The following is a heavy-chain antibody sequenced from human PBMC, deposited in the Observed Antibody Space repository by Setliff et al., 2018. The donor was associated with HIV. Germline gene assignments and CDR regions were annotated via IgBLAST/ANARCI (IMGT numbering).Heavy chain of an antibody. Sequence: SLRLSCAASGFIFSTSWMSWVRQAPGKGLEWVAVISYDGSNKYYADSVKGRFTISRDNSKNTLYLQMNSLRAEDTAVYYCAKDLYGTETMIEAGNYFDYWGQGTLVTVSS. CDR3: AKDLYGTETMIEAGNYFDY. J-gene: IGHJ4*02. V-gene: IGHV3-30*18. CDR2: ISYDGSNK. CDR1: GFIFSTSW. D-gene: IGHD3-22*01.